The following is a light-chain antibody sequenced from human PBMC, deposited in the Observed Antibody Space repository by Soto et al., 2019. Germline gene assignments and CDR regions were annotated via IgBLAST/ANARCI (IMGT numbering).Light chain of an antibody. Sequence: EIVLTQSPGTLPLSPGERATLSCRASQSVSVNSLAWYQQKGGQAPRLLIYAASTTATGGPDRFSGTGSGTDFALAISRLETDASAVDYCQQYYGSPSTFGRGTKVD. J-gene: IGKJ3*01. CDR2: AAS. CDR1: QSVSVNS. CDR3: QQYYGSPST. V-gene: IGKV3-20*01.